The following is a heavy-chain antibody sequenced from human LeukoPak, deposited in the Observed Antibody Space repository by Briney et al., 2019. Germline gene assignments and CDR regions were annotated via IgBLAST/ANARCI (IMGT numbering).Heavy chain of an antibody. Sequence: SGGSLRLSCAASGFSVSNNYMAWVRQAPGKGLEWVSSISSSSSYIYYADSVKGRFTISRDNAKNSLYLQMNSLRAEDTAVYYCARDFRCSSTSCYYSDYWGQGTLVTVSS. CDR3: ARDFRCSSTSCYYSDY. J-gene: IGHJ4*02. CDR1: GFSVSNNY. CDR2: ISSSSSYI. V-gene: IGHV3-21*01. D-gene: IGHD2-2*01.